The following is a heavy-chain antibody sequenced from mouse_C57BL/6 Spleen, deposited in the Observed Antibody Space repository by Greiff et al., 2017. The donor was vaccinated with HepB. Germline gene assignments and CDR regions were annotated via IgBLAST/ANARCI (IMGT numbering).Heavy chain of an antibody. Sequence: QVQLKQPGAELVKPGASVKMSCKASGYTFTSYWITWVKQRPGQGLEWIGDIYPGSGSTNYNEKFKSKATLTVDTSSSTAYMQLSSLTSEDSAVYYCAADGYYLYYAMDYWGQGTSVTVSS. CDR2: IYPGSGST. CDR1: GYTFTSYW. V-gene: IGHV1-55*01. CDR3: AADGYYLYYAMDY. J-gene: IGHJ4*01. D-gene: IGHD2-3*01.